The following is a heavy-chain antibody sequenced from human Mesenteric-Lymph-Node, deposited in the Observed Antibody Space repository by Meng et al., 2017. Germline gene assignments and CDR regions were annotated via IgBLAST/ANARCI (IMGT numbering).Heavy chain of an antibody. Sequence: SVKVSCKASGGTFSSYAISWVRQAPGQGLEWMGGIIPIFGTANYAQKFQGRVTITADESTSTAYMELSSLRSEDTAVYYCAREEWCSSTSCYLGYWGQGTLVTVSS. CDR2: IIPIFGTA. CDR3: AREEWCSSTSCYLGY. V-gene: IGHV1-69*13. CDR1: GGTFSSYA. D-gene: IGHD2-2*01. J-gene: IGHJ4*02.